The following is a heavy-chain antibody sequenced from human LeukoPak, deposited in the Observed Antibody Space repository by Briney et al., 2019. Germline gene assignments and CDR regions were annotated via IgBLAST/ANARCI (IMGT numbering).Heavy chain of an antibody. CDR2: MSADSATT. CDR1: GFNFGSYS. V-gene: IGHV3-23*01. CDR3: AREATLYCSSTTCYGGGVDY. D-gene: IGHD2-2*01. J-gene: IGHJ4*02. Sequence: GGSLRLSCAASGFNFGSYSMTWVRQAPGKGLEWVSVMSADSATTFYADSVKGRFTISRDNAKNTVFLQMSSLRAEDTAVYYCAREATLYCSSTTCYGGGVDYWGQGTLVTVSS.